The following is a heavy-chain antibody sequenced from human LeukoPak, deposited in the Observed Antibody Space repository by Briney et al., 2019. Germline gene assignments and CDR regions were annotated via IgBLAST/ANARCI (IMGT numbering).Heavy chain of an antibody. CDR1: GYTFTGYY. V-gene: IGHV1-2*02. CDR2: INPNGGGT. CDR3: ARDLLTGDTENDY. Sequence: ASVKVSCKASGYTFTGYYMHWVRQAPGQGLEWMGCINPNGGGTNYAQKLQGRVTMTIDTSTSIAYMELRSLRSDDTAVYYCARDLLTGDTENDYWAREPWSPSPQ. D-gene: IGHD7-27*01. J-gene: IGHJ4*02.